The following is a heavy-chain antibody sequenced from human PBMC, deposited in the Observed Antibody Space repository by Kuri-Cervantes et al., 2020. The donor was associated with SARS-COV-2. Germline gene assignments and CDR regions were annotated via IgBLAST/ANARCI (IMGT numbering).Heavy chain of an antibody. CDR2: IYYSGST. CDR3: ARYHYYDSSGYSYYFDY. V-gene: IGHV4-30-4*01. D-gene: IGHD3-22*01. Sequence: SCTVSGGSISSGDYYWSWIRQPPGKGLEWIGYIYYSGSTYYNPSLKSRVAISVDTSKNQFSLKLSSVTAADTAVYYCARYHYYDSSGYSYYFDYWGQGTLVTVSS. J-gene: IGHJ4*02. CDR1: GGSISSGDYY.